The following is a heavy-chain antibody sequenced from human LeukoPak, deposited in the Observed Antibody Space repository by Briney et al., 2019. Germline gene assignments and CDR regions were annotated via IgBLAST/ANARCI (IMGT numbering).Heavy chain of an antibody. CDR2: IGDNGGDT. CDR1: GFTFNNYA. Sequence: GGSLRLSCAASGFTFNNYAMSWVRQAPGKGLEWVSAIGDNGGDTKYADSVKGRFSISRDNSRNTLYLQLNNLRVEDTAIYYCGRDWKLDYWGQGTLVTVSS. D-gene: IGHD1-1*01. J-gene: IGHJ4*02. V-gene: IGHV3-23*01. CDR3: GRDWKLDY.